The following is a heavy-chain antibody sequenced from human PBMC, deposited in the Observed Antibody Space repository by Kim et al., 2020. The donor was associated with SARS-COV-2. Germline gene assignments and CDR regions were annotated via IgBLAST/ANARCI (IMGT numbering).Heavy chain of an antibody. V-gene: IGHV1-18*01. CDR1: GYTFTSYG. Sequence: ASVKVSCKASGYTFTSYGMSWVRQAPGQGLEWMGWISIDNGNTNYAQKFQGRVIMTTDIPTTTAYMELRSLGSDDTAVYYCARDPLPSRYSDFWSGYYAPFDYWRQGSLVTVSS. J-gene: IGHJ4*02. D-gene: IGHD3-3*01. CDR3: ARDPLPSRYSDFWSGYYAPFDY. CDR2: ISIDNGNT.